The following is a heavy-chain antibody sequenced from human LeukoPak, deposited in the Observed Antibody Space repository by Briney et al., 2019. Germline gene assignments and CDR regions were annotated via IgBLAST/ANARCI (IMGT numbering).Heavy chain of an antibody. CDR2: IIPIFGTA. V-gene: IGHV1-69*13. D-gene: IGHD3-10*01. CDR3: ARGMSNTMVRGVIRGGAFDI. CDR1: GGTFSSYA. J-gene: IGHJ3*02. Sequence: SVKVSCKASGGTFSSYAISWVRQAPGQGLEWMGGIIPIFGTANYAQKFQGRVTITADESTSTAYMELSSLRSEDTAVYYCARGMSNTMVRGVIRGGAFDIWGQGTMVTVSS.